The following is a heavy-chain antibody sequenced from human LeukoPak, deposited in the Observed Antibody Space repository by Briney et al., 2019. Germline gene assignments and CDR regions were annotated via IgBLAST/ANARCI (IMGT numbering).Heavy chain of an antibody. J-gene: IGHJ6*03. V-gene: IGHV3-20*04. Sequence: TGGSLRLSCAASGFTFDDYGMSWVRQAPGKGLEWVSGINWNGGSTGYADSVKGRFTISRDNAKNSLYLQMNSLRAEDTALYYCARDFQLWLNYYYMDVWGKGTTVTVSS. CDR1: GFTFDDYG. CDR3: ARDFQLWLNYYYMDV. CDR2: INWNGGST. D-gene: IGHD5-18*01.